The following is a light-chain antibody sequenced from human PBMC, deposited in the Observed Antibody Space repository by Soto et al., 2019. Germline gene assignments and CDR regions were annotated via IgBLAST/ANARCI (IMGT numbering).Light chain of an antibody. Sequence: DLQMTQSPSSLSASVGDRVTITCRASQSISSYLNWYQQKPGKAPKLLIYAASSLQSGVPSRFSGSGSGTDFTLTISSLQPEEFATYYCQQSYSSVTFGPGTKVDIK. J-gene: IGKJ3*01. V-gene: IGKV1-39*01. CDR2: AAS. CDR1: QSISSY. CDR3: QQSYSSVT.